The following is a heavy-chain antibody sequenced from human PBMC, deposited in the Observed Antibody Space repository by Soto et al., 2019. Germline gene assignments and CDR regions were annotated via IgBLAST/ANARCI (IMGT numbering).Heavy chain of an antibody. Sequence: ASVKVSCKASGYTFTSYDINWVRQATGQGLEWMGWMNPNSGNAGYAQKFQGRVTMTRNTSISTAYMELSSLRSEDTAVYYRARVRYYYGSGSKTNWFDPWGQGTLVTVSS. CDR3: ARVRYYYGSGSKTNWFDP. CDR1: GYTFTSYD. CDR2: MNPNSGNA. V-gene: IGHV1-8*01. J-gene: IGHJ5*02. D-gene: IGHD3-10*01.